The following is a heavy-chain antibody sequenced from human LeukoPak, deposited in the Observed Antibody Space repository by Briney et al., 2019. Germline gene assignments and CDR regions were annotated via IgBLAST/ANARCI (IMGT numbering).Heavy chain of an antibody. CDR2: IYHSGST. D-gene: IGHD1-14*01. CDR3: ARDRTNLAYFDY. V-gene: IGHV4-38-2*02. CDR1: GGSISSYY. J-gene: IGHJ4*02. Sequence: SETLSLTCTVSGGSISSYYWGWIRQPPGKGLEWIGTIYHSGSTYYNPSLKSRVTISVDTSKNQFSLKLNSVTAADTAVYYCARDRTNLAYFDYWGQGTLVTVSS.